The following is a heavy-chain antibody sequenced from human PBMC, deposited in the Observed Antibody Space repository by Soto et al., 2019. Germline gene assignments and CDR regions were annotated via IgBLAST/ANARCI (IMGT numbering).Heavy chain of an antibody. J-gene: IGHJ4*01. Sequence: ELQLVESGGGLVQPGGSLRLSCAASGFTFSSDWMHWVHQAPGKGLVWVSGISNDGSMTNYADSVKGRFSISRDNAENTLYLHMNSLRAEDTAVYYCARLGWGSAITMWFDYWGQGTPVTVSS. V-gene: IGHV3-74*01. CDR3: ARLGWGSAITMWFDY. CDR2: ISNDGSMT. CDR1: GFTFSSDW. D-gene: IGHD3-10*02.